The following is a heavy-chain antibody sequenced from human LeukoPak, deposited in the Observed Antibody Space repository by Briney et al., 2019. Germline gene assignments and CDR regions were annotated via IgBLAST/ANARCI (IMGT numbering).Heavy chain of an antibody. CDR3: ARSSRVAGGHYYFDY. Sequence: PSETLSLTCTVSGGSISNYYWSWIRQPAGKGLEWIGRIYTGGGTNYNPSIKSRVTMSVSKNHSSLKLSSVTAADTAVYHCARSSRVAGGHYYFDYWGQGTLVTVSS. J-gene: IGHJ4*02. CDR1: GGSISNYY. CDR2: IYTGGGT. D-gene: IGHD6-13*01. V-gene: IGHV4-4*07.